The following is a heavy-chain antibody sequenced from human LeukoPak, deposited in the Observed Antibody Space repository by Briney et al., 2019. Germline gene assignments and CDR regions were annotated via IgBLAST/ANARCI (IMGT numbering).Heavy chain of an antibody. D-gene: IGHD6-13*01. CDR2: IYSGGST. Sequence: GGSLRLSCAASGFFFTDSTVNWVRQAPGKGPEWVSVIYSGGSTYYADSVKGRFTISRDNSKNTLYLQMNSLRAEDTAVYYCARGEGGIAAAGTDFWGQGTLVTVSS. CDR1: GFFFTDST. J-gene: IGHJ4*02. CDR3: ARGEGGIAAAGTDF. V-gene: IGHV3-53*01.